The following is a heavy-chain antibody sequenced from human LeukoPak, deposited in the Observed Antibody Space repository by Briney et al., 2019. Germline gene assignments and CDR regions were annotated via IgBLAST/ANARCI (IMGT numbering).Heavy chain of an antibody. Sequence: ASVKVSCKASGYTFTGYCMHWVRQAPGQGLEWMGWINPNSGGTNYAQKFQGRVTMTRDTSISTAYMELSRLRSDDTAVYYCARVEVVATIPFDYWGQGTLVTVAS. D-gene: IGHD5-12*01. CDR1: GYTFTGYC. J-gene: IGHJ4*02. CDR3: ARVEVVATIPFDY. V-gene: IGHV1-2*02. CDR2: INPNSGGT.